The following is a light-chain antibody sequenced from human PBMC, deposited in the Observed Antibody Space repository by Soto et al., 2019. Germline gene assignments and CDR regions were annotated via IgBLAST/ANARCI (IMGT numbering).Light chain of an antibody. J-gene: IGLJ1*01. Sequence: QSALTQPASVSGSPGQSITISCTGTSSDVGGYNFVSWYQQHPDKAPKFIIYEVTNRPSGVSNRFSGSKSGNTASLTISGLQAEDEADYYCSSFTSRHTYVFGSGT. CDR2: EVT. CDR1: SSDVGGYNF. CDR3: SSFTSRHTYV. V-gene: IGLV2-14*01.